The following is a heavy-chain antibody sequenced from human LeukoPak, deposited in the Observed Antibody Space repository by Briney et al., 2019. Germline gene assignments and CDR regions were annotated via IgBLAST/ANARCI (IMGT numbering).Heavy chain of an antibody. CDR3: ARERSGSYLDAFDI. CDR2: ISAYNGNT. J-gene: IGHJ3*02. CDR1: GYTFTSYG. Sequence: ASVKVSCKASGYTFTSYGISWVRQAPGQGLEWIGWISAYNGNTNYAQKLQGRVTMTTDTSTSTAYMELRSLRSDDTAVYYCARERSGSYLDAFDIWGQGTMVTVSS. V-gene: IGHV1-18*01. D-gene: IGHD1-26*01.